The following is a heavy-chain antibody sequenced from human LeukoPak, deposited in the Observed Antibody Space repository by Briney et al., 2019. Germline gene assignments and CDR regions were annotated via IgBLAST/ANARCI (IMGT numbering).Heavy chain of an antibody. D-gene: IGHD4-17*01. CDR3: ARGPEYGDYGYFQH. V-gene: IGHV4-59*01. CDR1: GGSISSYY. J-gene: IGHJ1*01. Sequence: PSETLSLTCTVSGGSISSYYWSWIRQPPGKGLEWIGYIYYSGSTNYNPSLKSRVTISVDTSKNQFSLKLSSVTAADTAVYYCARGPEYGDYGYFQHWGQGTLVTVSS. CDR2: IYYSGST.